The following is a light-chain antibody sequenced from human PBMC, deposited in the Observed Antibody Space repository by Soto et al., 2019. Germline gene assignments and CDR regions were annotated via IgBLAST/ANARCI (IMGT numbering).Light chain of an antibody. Sequence: EIVMTQSPVTLSVSLGERVTLSCRASQSVDGKLAWYQQKPGQAPRLLIYGASTRATGIPARFSGSGSGTEFTLTISRLQSEDFAVYYCQEYNNWPWTFGQGPRWIS. CDR1: QSVDGK. J-gene: IGKJ1*01. CDR2: GAS. CDR3: QEYNNWPWT. V-gene: IGKV3-15*01.